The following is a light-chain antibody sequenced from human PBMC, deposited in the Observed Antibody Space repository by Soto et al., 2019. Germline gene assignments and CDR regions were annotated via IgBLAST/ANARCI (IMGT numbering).Light chain of an antibody. CDR1: SSDVGGYNY. Sequence: QSALAQPPSASGSPGQSVTISCTGTSSDVGGYNYVSWYQQHPGKAPKLMIYEVTKRPSGVPDRFSGSKSGNTASLTVSGLQAEDEADYLCSSHAGDNHYVFGNGKKVTV. J-gene: IGLJ1*01. CDR3: SSHAGDNHYV. CDR2: EVT. V-gene: IGLV2-8*01.